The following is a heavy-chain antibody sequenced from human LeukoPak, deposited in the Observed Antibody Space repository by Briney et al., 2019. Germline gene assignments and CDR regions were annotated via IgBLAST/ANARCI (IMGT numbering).Heavy chain of an antibody. CDR2: MNPNSGNT. J-gene: IGHJ4*02. CDR3: AREDYYDSGSNDY. V-gene: IGHV1-8*03. CDR1: GYTFTTYD. D-gene: IGHD3-22*01. Sequence: GASVKVSCKASGYTFTTYDITWVRQAPGQGLEWMGWMNPNSGNTAYAQKFQGRVTITRNTSISTAYMELSSLRSEDTAAYYCAREDYYDSGSNDYWGQGTLVTVSS.